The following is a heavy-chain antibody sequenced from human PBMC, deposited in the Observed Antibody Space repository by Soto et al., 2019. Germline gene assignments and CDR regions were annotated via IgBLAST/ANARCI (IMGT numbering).Heavy chain of an antibody. CDR1: AGSIRSGDYY. CDR3: AGVLGTFYFDH. CDR2: IDHSGSA. D-gene: IGHD2-8*02. J-gene: IGHJ4*02. Sequence: QVQLQESGPGLVKPSQTLSLTCTVSAGSIRSGDYYWTWIRQPPGKGLEWIGYIDHSGSAYYNPSLKSRATISIDTSNNQFSLKMTSVTAADTAVYYCAGVLGTFYFDHWGQGTLVTVSS. V-gene: IGHV4-30-4*01.